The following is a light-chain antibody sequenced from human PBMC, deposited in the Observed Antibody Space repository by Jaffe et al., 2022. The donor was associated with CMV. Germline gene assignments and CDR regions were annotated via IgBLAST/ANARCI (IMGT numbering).Light chain of an antibody. Sequence: DIQMTQSPSSLSVSVGDRVTITCRASEAISDYLAWYQQKRGKVPKLLIYAASTLQSGVPSRFSGSGVGTDFTLTISRLQPEDVATYYCQRYNSAPPVTFGGGTKVEIK. J-gene: IGKJ4*01. V-gene: IGKV1-27*01. CDR2: AAS. CDR3: QRYNSAPPVT. CDR1: EAISDY.